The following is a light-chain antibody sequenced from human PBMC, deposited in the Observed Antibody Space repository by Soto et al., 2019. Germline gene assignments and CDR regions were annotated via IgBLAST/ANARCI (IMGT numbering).Light chain of an antibody. V-gene: IGLV1-40*01. CDR3: QSYDDSLSVHYV. Sequence: QPVLTQPPSVSGAPGQRVTLSCTGSSSNIGSTYDVQWYQQLPGTAPKLLIHGNTNRPSGVPDRFSGSKSGTSASLAITGLQADDEADYYCQSYDDSLSVHYVFGTGTQLTVL. J-gene: IGLJ1*01. CDR2: GNT. CDR1: SSNIGSTYD.